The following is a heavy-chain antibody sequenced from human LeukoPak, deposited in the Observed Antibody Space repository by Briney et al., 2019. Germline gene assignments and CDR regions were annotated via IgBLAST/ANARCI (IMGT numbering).Heavy chain of an antibody. J-gene: IGHJ3*02. CDR1: GGTFSSYA. V-gene: IGHV1-69*04. CDR3: ARVQPGRGFMTTVTTGSDAFDI. Sequence: SVKISCKASGGTFSSYAISWVRQAPGQGLEWMGRIIPILGIANYAQKFQGRVTITADKSTSTAYMELSSLRSEDTAVYYCARVQPGRGFMTTVTTGSDAFDIWGQGTMVTVSS. CDR2: IIPILGIA. D-gene: IGHD4-17*01.